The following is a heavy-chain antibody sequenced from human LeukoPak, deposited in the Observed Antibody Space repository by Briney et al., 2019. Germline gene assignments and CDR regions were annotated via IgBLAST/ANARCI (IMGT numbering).Heavy chain of an antibody. CDR2: ISSSSRTI. J-gene: IGHJ4*02. D-gene: IGHD2-15*01. CDR3: APIVVVAATGGY. V-gene: IGHV3-48*01. CDR1: GFTFSTYS. Sequence: GGSLRLSCAASGFTFSTYSMNWVRQSPGKGLEWVSYISSSSRTIYYADSVKGRFTISRDNAKDSLSLQMTSLRAEDTAVYYCAPIVVVAATGGYWGQGTLVTVSS.